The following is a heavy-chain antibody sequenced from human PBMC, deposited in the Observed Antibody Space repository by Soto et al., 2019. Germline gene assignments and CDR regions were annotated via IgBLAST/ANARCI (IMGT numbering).Heavy chain of an antibody. CDR2: IYYSGRT. CDR1: GASISSYY. D-gene: IGHD4-17*01. V-gene: IGHV4-59*08. Sequence: QVQLQEPGPGLVKPSETLSLTCTVSGASISSYYWCWIQQPPGKGLEWIGYIYYSGRTNYNPSRTSRVTISVDTSKNQCSLKLSSVTAADTAVYYCARRYGVYFDYWGLGTLVTVSS. J-gene: IGHJ4*02. CDR3: ARRYGVYFDY.